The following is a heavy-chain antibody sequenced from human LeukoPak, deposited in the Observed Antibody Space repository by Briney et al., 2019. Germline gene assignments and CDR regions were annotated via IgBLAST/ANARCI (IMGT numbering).Heavy chain of an antibody. J-gene: IGHJ4*02. CDR3: AIPQAGSGWYLDIDY. CDR1: GGTFSSYA. CDR2: IIPIFGTA. Sequence: ASVKVSCKASGGTFSSYAISWVRQAPGQGLEWMGRIIPIFGTANYAQKFQGRVTITTDESTSTAYMELSSLRSEDTAVYYCAIPQAGSGWYLDIDYWGQGTLVTVSS. V-gene: IGHV1-69*05. D-gene: IGHD6-19*01.